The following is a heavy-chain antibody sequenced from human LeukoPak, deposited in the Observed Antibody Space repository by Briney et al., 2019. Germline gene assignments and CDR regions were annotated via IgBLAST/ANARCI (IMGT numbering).Heavy chain of an antibody. Sequence: PSETLSLTCTVSGGSISSGGYYWSWVRQAPGKGLEWVSAISGSGGSTYYADSVKGRFTISRDNSKNTLYLQMNSLRAEDTAVYYCAKAFSEVNDFWSGYYYYYGMDVWGQGTTVTVSS. V-gene: IGHV3-23*01. CDR2: ISGSGGST. CDR3: AKAFSEVNDFWSGYYYYYGMDV. J-gene: IGHJ6*02. D-gene: IGHD3-3*01. CDR1: GGSISSGGYY.